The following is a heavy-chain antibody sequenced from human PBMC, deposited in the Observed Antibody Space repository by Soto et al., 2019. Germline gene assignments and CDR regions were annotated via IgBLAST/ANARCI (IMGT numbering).Heavy chain of an antibody. CDR3: ARHSGSYYRMNNWFDP. D-gene: IGHD3-10*01. CDR1: GGSISSYY. Sequence: LSLTCTVSGGSISSYYWSWIRQPPGKGLEWIGYIYYSGSTNYNPSLKSRVTISVDTSKNQFSLKLSSVTAADTAVYYCARHSGSYYRMNNWFDPGGEGTLDTVPS. J-gene: IGHJ5*02. CDR2: IYYSGST. V-gene: IGHV4-59*08.